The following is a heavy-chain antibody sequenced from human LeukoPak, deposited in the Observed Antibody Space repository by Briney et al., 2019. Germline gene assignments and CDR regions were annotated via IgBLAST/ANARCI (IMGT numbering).Heavy chain of an antibody. D-gene: IGHD3/OR15-3a*01. CDR1: GGTFSSYG. CDR3: ARLPWTGGYGTFGP. V-gene: IGHV1-69*06. Sequence: SVKVSCKASGGTFSSYGISWVRQAPGQGLEWMGGIIPIFGTANYAQKFQGRVTITADKSTSTAYMELSSLRSEDTAMYYCARLPWTGGYGTFGPWGQGTLVTVSS. CDR2: IIPIFGTA. J-gene: IGHJ5*02.